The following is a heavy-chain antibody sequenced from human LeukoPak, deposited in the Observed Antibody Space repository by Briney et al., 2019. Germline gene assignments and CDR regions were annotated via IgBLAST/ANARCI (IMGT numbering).Heavy chain of an antibody. CDR2: INHSGST. J-gene: IGHJ4*02. Sequence: PSETLSLTCAVYGGSFSGYYWSWIRQPPGKGLEWIGEINHSGSTNYNPSLKSRVTISVDTPKNQFSLKLSSVTAADTAVYYCARPIYYYGSGSFAYWGQGTLVTVSS. CDR1: GGSFSGYY. D-gene: IGHD3-10*01. CDR3: ARPIYYYGSGSFAY. V-gene: IGHV4-34*01.